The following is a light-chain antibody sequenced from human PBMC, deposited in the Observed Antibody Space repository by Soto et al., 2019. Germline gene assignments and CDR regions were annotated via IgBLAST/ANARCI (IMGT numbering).Light chain of an antibody. J-gene: IGLJ1*01. CDR3: VSYTSSTTYV. V-gene: IGLV2-11*01. CDR1: SSDIGAYNA. Sequence: QSVLTQPRSVSGSPGQSVTISCTGTSSDIGAYNAVAWYQQHPDKAPKLIIFAVSKRPSGVPDRFSGSKSGNTASLTISRLQTEDEADYYCVSYTSSTTYVFGTGTKVTVL. CDR2: AVS.